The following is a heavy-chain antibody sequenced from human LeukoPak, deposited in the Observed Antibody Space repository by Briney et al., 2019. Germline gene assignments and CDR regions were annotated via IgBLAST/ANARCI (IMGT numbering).Heavy chain of an antibody. CDR3: AXXXXGVRDAFDI. J-gene: IGHJ3*02. CDR1: GYTFTGYY. Sequence: ASVKVSCKASGYTFTGYYMHWVRQAPGQGLEWMGWINPNSGGTNYAQKFQGRVTMTRDTSINTAYMELSRLRTDDTAVYYCAXXXXGVRDAFDIWGQGTMVTVSS. V-gene: IGHV1-2*02. D-gene: IGHD3-10*01. CDR2: INPNSGGT.